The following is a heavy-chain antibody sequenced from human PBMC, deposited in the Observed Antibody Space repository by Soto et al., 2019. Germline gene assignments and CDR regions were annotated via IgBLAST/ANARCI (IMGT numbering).Heavy chain of an antibody. D-gene: IGHD6-6*01. CDR2: ISSNGGST. CDR1: GFTFSSYA. Sequence: GGSLRLSCAASGFTFSSYAMHWVRQAPGKGLEYVSAISSNGGSTYYANSVKGRFNISRDNSKNTLYLQMGSLRAEDMAVYYCARDGIAARPWDYYYYYMDVWGKGTTVTVSS. CDR3: ARDGIAARPWDYYYYYMDV. V-gene: IGHV3-64*01. J-gene: IGHJ6*03.